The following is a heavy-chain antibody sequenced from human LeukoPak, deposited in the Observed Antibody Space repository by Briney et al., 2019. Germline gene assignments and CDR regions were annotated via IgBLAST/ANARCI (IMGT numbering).Heavy chain of an antibody. CDR3: AKPNNLFDFWSESYFDY. D-gene: IGHD3-3*01. CDR1: GFTFDDYA. Sequence: PGRSLRLSCAASGFTFDDYAMPWVRQAPGKGLEWVSGISWNSGSIGCADSVKGRFTISRDNAKNSLYLQMNSLRAEDTALYYCAKPNNLFDFWSESYFDYWGQGTLVTVSS. J-gene: IGHJ4*02. V-gene: IGHV3-9*01. CDR2: ISWNSGSI.